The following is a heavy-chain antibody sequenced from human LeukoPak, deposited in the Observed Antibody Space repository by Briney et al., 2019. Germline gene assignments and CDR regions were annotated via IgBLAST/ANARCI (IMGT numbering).Heavy chain of an antibody. D-gene: IGHD3-10*01. J-gene: IGHJ4*02. Sequence: GGSMRLSCAASGFTFSSYAMSWVRQSPGKGLEWVSAISGSGGSTYYADSVKGRFTISRGNSRNTLYLQMNSLRAEDTAVYYCTTRLSVLLWFGESPGDYWGQGTLVTVSS. CDR3: TTRLSVLLWFGESPGDY. V-gene: IGHV3-23*01. CDR2: ISGSGGST. CDR1: GFTFSSYA.